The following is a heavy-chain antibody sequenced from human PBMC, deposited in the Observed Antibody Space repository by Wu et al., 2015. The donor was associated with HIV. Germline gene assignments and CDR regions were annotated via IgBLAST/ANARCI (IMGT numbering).Heavy chain of an antibody. V-gene: IGHV1-8*01. CDR2: MNPNSGNT. J-gene: IGHJ3*02. Sequence: QVQLVQSGAEVKPPGASVKVSCKASGYTFTNFDIYWVRQATGQGLEWVGWMNPNSGNTGYAQKFQGRVTMTGDTSISTAYMELSRLRSEDTAVYFCARDLRAAGSSWTDAFDIWGQGTMVTVS. CDR3: ARDLRAAGSSWTDAFDI. D-gene: IGHD6-13*01. CDR1: GYTFTNFD.